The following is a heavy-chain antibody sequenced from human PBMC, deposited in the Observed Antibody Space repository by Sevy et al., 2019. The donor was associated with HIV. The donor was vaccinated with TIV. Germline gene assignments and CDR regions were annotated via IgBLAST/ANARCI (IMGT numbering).Heavy chain of an antibody. Sequence: ASVKVSCKASGGTFSSYAISWVRQAPGQGLEWMGGIIPIFGTANYAQKFQGRVTITADKSTSTGYMEQSSLRSEDTGVYYCARGSGVDCSGGSCYSGWFDPWGQGTLVTVSS. J-gene: IGHJ5*02. CDR3: ARGSGVDCSGGSCYSGWFDP. D-gene: IGHD2-15*01. CDR2: IIPIFGTA. V-gene: IGHV1-69*06. CDR1: GGTFSSYA.